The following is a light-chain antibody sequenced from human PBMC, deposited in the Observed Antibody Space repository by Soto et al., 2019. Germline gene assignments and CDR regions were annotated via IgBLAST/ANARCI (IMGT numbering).Light chain of an antibody. J-gene: IGKJ1*01. Sequence: DIQMTQSPSSLSASVGDRVTITCRAGQSISTYLNWYQQKPGKAPKLLIYAASSLQSGVPSRFSGRGSGTDFTLTISSLQPEDFATYYCQQSYSTPPWTFGQGTKVEIK. V-gene: IGKV1-39*01. CDR2: AAS. CDR1: QSISTY. CDR3: QQSYSTPPWT.